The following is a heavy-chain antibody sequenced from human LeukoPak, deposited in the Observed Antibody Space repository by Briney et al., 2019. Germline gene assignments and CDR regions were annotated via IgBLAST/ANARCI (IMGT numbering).Heavy chain of an antibody. Sequence: GGSLRLSCAASGFTFSSYAMSWVRQAPGEGLEWVSAISGSGGSTYYADSVKGRFTISRDNAKNSLYLQMNSLRAEDTAVYYCARINYDFWSGYYQDYYYYGMDVWGQGTTVTVSS. V-gene: IGHV3-23*01. D-gene: IGHD3-3*01. J-gene: IGHJ6*02. CDR1: GFTFSSYA. CDR3: ARINYDFWSGYYQDYYYYGMDV. CDR2: ISGSGGST.